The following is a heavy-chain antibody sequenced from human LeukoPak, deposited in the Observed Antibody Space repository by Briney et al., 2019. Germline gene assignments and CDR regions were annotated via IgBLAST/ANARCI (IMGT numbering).Heavy chain of an antibody. D-gene: IGHD5-12*01. CDR3: SRDRLGGLDL. CDR2: INKDGSIT. Sequence: GGSLRLSCVASGFTFSNYWMHWVRQAPGKGPEWVSRINKDGSITNFADSVKGRFTISRDNAKNSVYLQMNSLRPEDTAVYYCSRDRLGGLDLWGQGTLVTVSS. CDR1: GFTFSNYW. J-gene: IGHJ5*02. V-gene: IGHV3-74*01.